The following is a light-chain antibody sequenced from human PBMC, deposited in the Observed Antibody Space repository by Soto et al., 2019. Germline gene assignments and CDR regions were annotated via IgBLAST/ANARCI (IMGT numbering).Light chain of an antibody. CDR3: CSYASSSTLV. CDR1: SSDVGNYNL. J-gene: IGLJ1*01. Sequence: QSVLTQPASVSGSPGQSITISCTGTSSDVGNYNLVSWYQQHPGKAPKLMIYEGSKRPSGVSNRFSGSKSGNTASLTISGLQAEDEADYYCCSYASSSTLVFGTGTKVTVL. CDR2: EGS. V-gene: IGLV2-23*01.